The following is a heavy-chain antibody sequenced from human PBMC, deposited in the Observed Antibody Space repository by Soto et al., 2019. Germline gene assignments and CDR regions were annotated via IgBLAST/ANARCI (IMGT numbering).Heavy chain of an antibody. V-gene: IGHV1-18*01. CDR2: INSFSGDT. CDR3: ARDLHSGGKYWYFDI. D-gene: IGHD2-15*01. Sequence: ASVKVSCKASGYTFTHYGITWVRQAPGQGLEWMGWINSFSGDTNYPQKLQGRLTMTTDTSTNTVYMELRNLRSDDTAVYYCARDLHSGGKYWYFDIWGRGTLVTVSS. CDR1: GYTFTHYG. J-gene: IGHJ2*01.